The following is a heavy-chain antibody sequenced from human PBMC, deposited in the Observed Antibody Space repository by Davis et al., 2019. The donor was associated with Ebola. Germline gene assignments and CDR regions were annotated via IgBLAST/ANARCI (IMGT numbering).Heavy chain of an antibody. V-gene: IGHV3-30-3*01. D-gene: IGHD3-3*01. CDR2: ISYDGSNK. J-gene: IGHJ4*02. CDR1: GFTFSSYA. CDR3: ARVGLGWSGYYPPDY. Sequence: PGGSLRLSCAASGFTFSSYAMHWVRQAPGKGLEWVAVISYDGSNKYYADSVKGRFTISRDNSKNTLYLQMNSLRAEDTAVYYCARVGLGWSGYYPPDYWGQGTLVTVSS.